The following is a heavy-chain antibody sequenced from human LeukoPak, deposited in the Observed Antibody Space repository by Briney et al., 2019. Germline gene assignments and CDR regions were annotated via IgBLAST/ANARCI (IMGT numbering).Heavy chain of an antibody. Sequence: ASVKVSCKASGGTFSSYAISWVRQAPGQGLEWMGGIIPIFGTANYAQNFQGRVTITRDTSASTAYMELSSLRSEDTAVYYCARGNYGGNSVGAFDIWGQGTMVTVSS. CDR3: ARGNYGGNSVGAFDI. CDR1: GGTFSSYA. CDR2: IIPIFGTA. V-gene: IGHV1-69*05. D-gene: IGHD4-23*01. J-gene: IGHJ3*02.